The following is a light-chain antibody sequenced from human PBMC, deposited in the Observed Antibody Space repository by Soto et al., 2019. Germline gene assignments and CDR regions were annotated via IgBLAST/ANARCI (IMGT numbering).Light chain of an antibody. J-gene: IGKJ4*01. V-gene: IGKV1-12*01. CDR3: QQTTTFPRT. Sequence: DIQMTQSPSSVSASVGDRVTITCRASQGITSWLAWYQQKPGKAPKLLIYRASNLQSGVPSRLSGSRSGTDFTLTISGLQPADFATYYCQQTTTFPRTFGGGTKVEIK. CDR2: RAS. CDR1: QGITSW.